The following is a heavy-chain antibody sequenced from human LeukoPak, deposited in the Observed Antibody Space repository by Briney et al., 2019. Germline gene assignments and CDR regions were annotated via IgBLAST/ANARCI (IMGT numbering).Heavy chain of an antibody. J-gene: IGHJ4*02. CDR2: IRGNGYDGTL. CDR1: GFILGDYG. Sequence: PGRSLRLSCTTSGFILGDYGMSWVRQAPGKRLEWVGFIRGNGYDGTLEYTASLKGRFTISRDDSKSIAYLQMNSMKTEDTAVYYCTRGYGDPQQDDYGGQGTLVTVSS. V-gene: IGHV3-49*04. CDR3: TRGYGDPQQDDY. D-gene: IGHD4-17*01.